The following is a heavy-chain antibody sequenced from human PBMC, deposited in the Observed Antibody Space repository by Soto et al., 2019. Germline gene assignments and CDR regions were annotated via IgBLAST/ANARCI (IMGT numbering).Heavy chain of an antibody. V-gene: IGHV3-43*01. CDR2: ISWDGADA. CDR3: AKGRAYYFDS. D-gene: IGHD3-10*01. Sequence: EVNLVESGGAVAQPGESLRLSCAASGFTFDDYTMHWVRQPPGKGLEWVALISWDGADAYYADSVEGRFTISRDNTKNSLYLQMSSLKTDDTAFYYCAKGRAYYFDSWGQGSLVTVSS. CDR1: GFTFDDYT. J-gene: IGHJ4*02.